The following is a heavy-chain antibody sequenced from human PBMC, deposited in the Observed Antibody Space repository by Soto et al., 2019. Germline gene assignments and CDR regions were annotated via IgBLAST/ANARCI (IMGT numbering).Heavy chain of an antibody. CDR2: MNPNNGNT. CDR3: ARGPRNWGVDY. CDR1: AYTFTSYD. J-gene: IGHJ4*02. Sequence: GASVKVYCKAAAYTFTSYDINWVRQATGQDFEWMGWMNPNNGNTAYAQKFQGRVTMTRDTSKSTAFMELSSLTSEDTAVYYCARGPRNWGVDYWGQGTLVTSPQ. V-gene: IGHV1-8*01. D-gene: IGHD7-27*01.